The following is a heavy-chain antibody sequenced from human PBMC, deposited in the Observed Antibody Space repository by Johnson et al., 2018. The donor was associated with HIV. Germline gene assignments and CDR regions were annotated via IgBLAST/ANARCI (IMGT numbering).Heavy chain of an antibody. J-gene: IGHJ3*02. D-gene: IGHD5-24*01. CDR2: IWYDGGNK. V-gene: IGHV3-33*01. CDR1: GFTFSSYG. Sequence: VQLVESGGGVVKPGRSLRLSCAASGFTFSSYGMHWVRQAPGKGLDWVAVIWYDGGNKYYVDSVKGRFTISRDNAKNSLYLQMNSLRAEDTAVYYCARKNGRWLQDGAFDIWGQGTMVTVSS. CDR3: ARKNGRWLQDGAFDI.